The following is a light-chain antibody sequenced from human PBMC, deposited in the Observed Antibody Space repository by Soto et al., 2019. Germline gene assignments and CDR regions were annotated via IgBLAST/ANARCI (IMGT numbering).Light chain of an antibody. Sequence: EIVLTQSPGTLSLSPGDRATLSCRASQSVSSSYLAWYQQKPGQAPRLLIYGAYSRATGIPDRFSGSGSGTDFTLTISRLEPQDFAVYSCQQYGSSPPGVTFGPGTKVDIK. V-gene: IGKV3-20*01. CDR3: QQYGSSPPGVT. CDR1: QSVSSSY. CDR2: GAY. J-gene: IGKJ3*01.